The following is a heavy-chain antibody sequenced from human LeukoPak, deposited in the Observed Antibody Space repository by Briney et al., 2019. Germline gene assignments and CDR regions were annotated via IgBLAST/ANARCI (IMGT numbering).Heavy chain of an antibody. CDR1: GFTFSNYA. CDR3: AKATVRGYQTYFFDS. CDR2: ISDNGGSA. J-gene: IGHJ4*02. Sequence: PGGSLRLSCAASGFTFSNYAMSWVRQAPGKGLEWVSGISDNGGSAYYRDSVKGRFTISRDNSKNTVYLQMNSLTANDTAVYYCAKATVRGYQTYFFDSWGQGTLVTVSS. D-gene: IGHD3-22*01. V-gene: IGHV3-23*01.